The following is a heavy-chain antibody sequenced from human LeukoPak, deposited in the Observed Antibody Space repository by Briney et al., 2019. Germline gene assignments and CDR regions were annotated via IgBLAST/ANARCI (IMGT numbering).Heavy chain of an antibody. Sequence: SGTLSLTCAVSGVSISSSNWWSWFRQSPGKGLEWIGEVYDSGAANYHPSLRSRVTISVDKAKNQLSLSLRSVTAADTAVYYCARDDRWRFGEPMGVVNWGQGTLVTVSS. CDR2: VYDSGAA. CDR3: ARDDRWRFGEPMGVVN. J-gene: IGHJ4*02. CDR1: GVSISSSNW. V-gene: IGHV4-4*02. D-gene: IGHD3-10*01.